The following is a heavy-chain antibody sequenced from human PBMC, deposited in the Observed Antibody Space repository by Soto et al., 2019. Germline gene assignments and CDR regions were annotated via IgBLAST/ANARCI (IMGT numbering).Heavy chain of an antibody. V-gene: IGHV1-8*02. J-gene: IGHJ4*02. CDR2: VRPTNGQT. D-gene: IGHD7-27*01. Sequence: QVQLVQSGAEVKEPGASVKVSCKASGYTFTTLDINWVRQATGQGLEWMGWVRPTNGQTSYAQKLQGRVTMTRDTSIGTVYMELNSLTSEDTAIYYCARGVNAGVDYWGQGTLITVSS. CDR3: ARGVNAGVDY. CDR1: GYTFTTLD.